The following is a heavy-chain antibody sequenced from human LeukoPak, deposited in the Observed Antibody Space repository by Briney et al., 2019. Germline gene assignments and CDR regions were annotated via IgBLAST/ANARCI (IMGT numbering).Heavy chain of an antibody. CDR2: IYYSGSP. D-gene: IGHD5-18*01. CDR3: ARRIQPSLYYYYYYMDV. J-gene: IGHJ6*03. V-gene: IGHV4-39*07. CDR1: GDSISSSNYY. Sequence: SETLSLTCTVSGDSISSSNYYWGWIRQPPGKGLEWIGSIYYSGSPYYNPSLKSRVTISVDTSKNQFSLKLSSVTAADTAVYYCARRIQPSLYYYYYYMDVWGKGTTVTVSS.